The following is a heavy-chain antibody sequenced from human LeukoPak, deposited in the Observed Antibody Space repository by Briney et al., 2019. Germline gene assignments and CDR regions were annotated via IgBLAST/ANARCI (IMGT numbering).Heavy chain of an antibody. D-gene: IGHD6-19*01. J-gene: IGHJ6*03. CDR2: IKQDGSEK. CDR3: ARDEQTGSGWYSYYYYYYMDV. Sequence: GGSLRLSCAASGFTFSSYWTSWVRQAPGKGLEWVANIKQDGSEKYYVDSVKGRFTISRDNSKNTLYLQMNSLRAEDTAVYYCARDEQTGSGWYSYYYYYYMDVWGKGTTVTISS. V-gene: IGHV3-7*01. CDR1: GFTFSSYW.